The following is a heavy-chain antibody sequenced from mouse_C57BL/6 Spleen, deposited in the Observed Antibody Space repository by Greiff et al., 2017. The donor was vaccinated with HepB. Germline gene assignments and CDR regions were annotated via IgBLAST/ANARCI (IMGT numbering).Heavy chain of an antibody. V-gene: IGHV1-81*01. CDR3: ARGDYYGSSYTPHYFDY. CDR1: GYTFTSYG. CDR2: IDPRSGNT. D-gene: IGHD1-1*01. Sequence: QVQLQQSGAELARPGASVKLSCKASGYTFTSYGISWVKQSTVQGLEWIGEIDPRSGNTYYNEKFKGKATLTADKSSSTAYMELRSLTSEDSAVYFCARGDYYGSSYTPHYFDYWGQGTTLTVSS. J-gene: IGHJ2*01.